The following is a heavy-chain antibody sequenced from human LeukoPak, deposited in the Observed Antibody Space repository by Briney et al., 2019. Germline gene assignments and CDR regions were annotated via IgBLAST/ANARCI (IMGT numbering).Heavy chain of an antibody. J-gene: IGHJ5*01. CDR2: TNYRSTWYN. CDR3: ARRLTQYDCFNP. V-gene: IGHV6-1*01. CDR1: GDSVSSNSVT. D-gene: IGHD2-2*01. Sequence: SQTLSLTCAISGDSVSSNSVTWNWIRQSPSRGLEWLGRTNYRSTWYNDYAVSVRGRITVNPDTSKNQFSLHLNSVTPEDTAVYYCARRLTQYDCFNPWGQGILVTVSS.